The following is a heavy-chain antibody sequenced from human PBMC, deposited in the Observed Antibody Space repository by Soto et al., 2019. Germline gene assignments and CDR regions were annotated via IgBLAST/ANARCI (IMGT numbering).Heavy chain of an antibody. J-gene: IGHJ4*02. CDR2: ISYDGSNK. Sequence: FLRLSCAASGFTFSSYAMHWVRQAPGKGLEWVAVISYDGSNKYYADSVKGRFTISRDNSKNTLYLQMNSLRAEDTAVYYCARSHCSGGSCYSYFDYWGQGTLLTV. V-gene: IGHV3-30-3*01. CDR1: GFTFSSYA. CDR3: ARSHCSGGSCYSYFDY. D-gene: IGHD2-15*01.